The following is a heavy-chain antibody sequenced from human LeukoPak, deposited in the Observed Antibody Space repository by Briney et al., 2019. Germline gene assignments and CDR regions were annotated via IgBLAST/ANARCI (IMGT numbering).Heavy chain of an antibody. D-gene: IGHD3-10*01. CDR2: IYYSGST. Sequence: PSETLSLTCTVSGGSISSYYWSWIRQPPGKGLEWIGYIYYSGSTNYNPSLKSRVTISVDTSKNQFSLKLSSVTAADTAVYYCAGSTYYYGSGNFDYWGQGTLVTVSS. CDR3: AGSTYYYGSGNFDY. V-gene: IGHV4-59*01. CDR1: GGSISSYY. J-gene: IGHJ4*02.